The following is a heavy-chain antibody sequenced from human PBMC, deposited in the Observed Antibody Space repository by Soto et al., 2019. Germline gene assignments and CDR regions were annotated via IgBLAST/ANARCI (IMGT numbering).Heavy chain of an antibody. Sequence: EVQLVESGGGLVKPGGSLRLSCAASGFTFSSYSMNWVRQAPGKGLEWVSSISSSSSYIYYADSVKGRFTISRDNAKNSLYLQMSSLRAEDTAVYYCARRITIFGVVSPYDYMDVWGKGTTVTVSS. D-gene: IGHD3-3*01. J-gene: IGHJ6*03. CDR1: GFTFSSYS. CDR3: ARRITIFGVVSPYDYMDV. CDR2: ISSSSSYI. V-gene: IGHV3-21*01.